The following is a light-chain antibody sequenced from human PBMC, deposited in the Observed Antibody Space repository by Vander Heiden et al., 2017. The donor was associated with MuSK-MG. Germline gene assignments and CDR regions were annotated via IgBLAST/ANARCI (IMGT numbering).Light chain of an antibody. J-gene: IGLJ2*01. V-gene: IGLV2-8*01. CDR3: TSYAVSNNWV. Sequence: QSALTKPHTGTGSPRHSVIISCTGTSSDVGGYNYVSCYQHHPCNAPILMIYVVSKRPSAVPARFSGPWSGNTASPTVSVLEAEEEAYYYDTSYAVSNNWVFGGGTKLTVL. CDR1: SSDVGGYNY. CDR2: VVS.